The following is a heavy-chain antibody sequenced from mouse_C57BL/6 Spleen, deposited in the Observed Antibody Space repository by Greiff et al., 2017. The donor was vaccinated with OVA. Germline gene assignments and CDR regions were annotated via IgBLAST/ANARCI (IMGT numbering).Heavy chain of an antibody. V-gene: IGHV1-22*01. D-gene: IGHD3-2*02. J-gene: IGHJ3*01. CDR2: INPNNGGT. CDR3: AREEGQLRPFAY. CDR1: GYTFTDYN. Sequence: EVQLQQSGPELVKPGASVKMSCKASGYTFTDYNMHWVKQSHGKSLEWIGYINPNNGGTSYNQKFKGKATLTVNKSSSTAYMELRSLTSEDSAVYYCAREEGQLRPFAYWDQGTLVTVSA.